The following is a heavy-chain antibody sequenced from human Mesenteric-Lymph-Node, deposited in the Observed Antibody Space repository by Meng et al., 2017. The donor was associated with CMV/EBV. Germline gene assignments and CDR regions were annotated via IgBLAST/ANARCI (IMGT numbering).Heavy chain of an antibody. J-gene: IGHJ3*02. V-gene: IGHV4-39*07. Sequence: SETLSLTCTVSGGSISSSSYYWGWIRQPPGKGLEWIGSIYYSGSTYYNPSLKSRVTISVDTSKNQFSLKLSSVTAADTAVYYCARESIPWLSGPDAFDIWGQGTMVTVSS. D-gene: IGHD3-9*01. CDR3: ARESIPWLSGPDAFDI. CDR2: IYYSGST. CDR1: GGSISSSSYY.